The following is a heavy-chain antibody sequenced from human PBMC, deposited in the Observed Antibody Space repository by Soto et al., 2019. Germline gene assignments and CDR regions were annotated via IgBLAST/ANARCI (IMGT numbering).Heavy chain of an antibody. Sequence: SETLSLTCTVSGGSISSSSYYWGWIRQPPGKGLEWIGSIYYSGSTYYNPSLKSRVTISVDTSKNQFSLKLSSVTAADTAVYYCARLGGYPYYGMDVWGQGTTVTVSS. CDR2: IYYSGST. D-gene: IGHD1-26*01. CDR1: GGSISSSSYY. V-gene: IGHV4-39*01. J-gene: IGHJ6*02. CDR3: ARLGGYPYYGMDV.